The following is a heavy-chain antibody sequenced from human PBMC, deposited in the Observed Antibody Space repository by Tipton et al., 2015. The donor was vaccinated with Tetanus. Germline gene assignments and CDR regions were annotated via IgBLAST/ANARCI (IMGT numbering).Heavy chain of an antibody. V-gene: IGHV4-30-4*01. CDR2: IYYSGST. CDR3: ARRRGVYSGSYFDY. D-gene: IGHD1-26*01. J-gene: IGHJ4*02. Sequence: TLSLTCTVSGGSISSGDYYWSWIRQPPGKGLEWIGYIYYSGSTYYNPSLKSRDTISVDTSKNQFSLKLSSVTAADTAVYYCARRRGVYSGSYFDYWGQGTLVTVSS. CDR1: GGSISSGDYY.